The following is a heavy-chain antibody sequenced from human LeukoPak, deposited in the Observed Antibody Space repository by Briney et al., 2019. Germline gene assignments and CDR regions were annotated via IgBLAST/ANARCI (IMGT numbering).Heavy chain of an antibody. CDR3: AKGVRSGTYYNCFDP. V-gene: IGHV3-43*02. CDR2: ISGDGGST. CDR1: VYTFDDYA. J-gene: IGHJ5*02. Sequence: PGGSLRLSCAASVYTFDDYAMHWVRHAPGKGLEWVSLISGDGGSTYYADSVKGRFTISRDNSKNSLYLQMSSLRAEDTALYYCAKGVRSGTYYNCFDPWGQGTLVTVSS. D-gene: IGHD1-26*01.